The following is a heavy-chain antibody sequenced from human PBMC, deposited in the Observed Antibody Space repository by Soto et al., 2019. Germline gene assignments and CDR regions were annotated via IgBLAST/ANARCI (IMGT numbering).Heavy chain of an antibody. Sequence: QVQLVQSGAEVKKPGASVKVSCKASGYTFTGYYMHWVRQAPGQGLEWMGWINPNSGGTNYAQKFQGWVTMTRDTSISTAYMELSRLRSDDTAVYYCARDCQGYGDYGCFDYWGQGTLVTVSS. CDR1: GYTFTGYY. CDR2: INPNSGGT. CDR3: ARDCQGYGDYGCFDY. D-gene: IGHD4-17*01. V-gene: IGHV1-2*04. J-gene: IGHJ4*02.